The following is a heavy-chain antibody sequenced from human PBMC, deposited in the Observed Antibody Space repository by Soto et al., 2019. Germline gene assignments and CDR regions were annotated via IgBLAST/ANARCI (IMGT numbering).Heavy chain of an antibody. Sequence: SETLSLTCTVSGGSIRSVGYYWSWIRQHPGKGLEWIVYIYYGGRTYYNPSIHSRVSIAVDTTENQFSLKLTSVTAADTSVYFCATSYFSSNSSCFDPWGRGTRVTVSS. CDR2: IYYGGRT. D-gene: IGHD3-10*01. J-gene: IGHJ5*02. CDR1: GGSIRSVGYY. CDR3: ATSYFSSNSSCFDP. V-gene: IGHV4-31*03.